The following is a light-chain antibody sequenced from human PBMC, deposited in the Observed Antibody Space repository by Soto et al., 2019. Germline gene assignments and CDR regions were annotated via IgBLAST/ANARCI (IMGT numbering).Light chain of an antibody. J-gene: IGLJ3*02. CDR2: EVN. Sequence: QSALTQPASVSGSPGQSITISCTGTSSDVGSCNCVSWYQQHPGKAPTLMIYEVNKRPSGISNRFSGSKSGNTASLTISGLQAEDEADYYCCSSVGSPNWVFRGGTTLTVL. CDR3: CSSVGSPNWV. V-gene: IGLV2-23*02. CDR1: SSDVGSCNC.